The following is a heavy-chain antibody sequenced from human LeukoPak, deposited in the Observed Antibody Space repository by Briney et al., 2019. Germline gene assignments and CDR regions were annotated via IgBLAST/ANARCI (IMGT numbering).Heavy chain of an antibody. CDR1: GGSISSYY. CDR2: IYYSGST. CDR3: ARAYGSGPKAHYFDY. V-gene: IGHV4-59*01. J-gene: IGHJ4*02. Sequence: SETLSLTCTVSGGSISSYYWSWIRQPPGKGLEWIGYIYYSGSTNYNPSLKSRVTISVDTSKNQFSLKLSSVTAADTAVYYCARAYGSGPKAHYFDYWGQGTLVTVSS. D-gene: IGHD2-15*01.